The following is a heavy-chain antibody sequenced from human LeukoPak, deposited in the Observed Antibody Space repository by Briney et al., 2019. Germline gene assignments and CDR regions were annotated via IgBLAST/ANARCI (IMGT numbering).Heavy chain of an antibody. J-gene: IGHJ3*02. Sequence: SETLSLTCTVSGDSISSYYWSWIRQPPGKGLEWIGYIYYRGSTNYNPSLKSRVTISVDTSKNQFSLKLSSVTAADTAVYYCAREPLYYDSSGPDAFDIWGQGTMVTVSS. CDR2: IYYRGST. D-gene: IGHD3-22*01. CDR3: AREPLYYDSSGPDAFDI. CDR1: GDSISSYY. V-gene: IGHV4-59*01.